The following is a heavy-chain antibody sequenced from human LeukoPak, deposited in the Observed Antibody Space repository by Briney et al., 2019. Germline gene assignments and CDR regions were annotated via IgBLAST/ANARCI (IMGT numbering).Heavy chain of an antibody. J-gene: IGHJ6*02. D-gene: IGHD2-2*01. Sequence: GGSLRLSCAASGFTFSSYAMPWVRQAPGKGLEYVSAISSNGGSTYYANSVKGRFTISRDNSKNTLYLQMGSLRAEDMAVYYCARGLTFCSSTSCHYYYYGMDVWGQGTTVTVSS. CDR3: ARGLTFCSSTSCHYYYYGMDV. V-gene: IGHV3-64*01. CDR1: GFTFSSYA. CDR2: ISSNGGST.